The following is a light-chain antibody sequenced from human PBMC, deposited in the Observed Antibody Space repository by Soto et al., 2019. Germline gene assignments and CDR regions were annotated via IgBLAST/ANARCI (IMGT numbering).Light chain of an antibody. J-gene: IGKJ5*01. CDR1: QGISNY. V-gene: IGKV1-27*01. CDR3: QQSYSTPIT. Sequence: DIQMTQSPSSLSASVGNRVSITCRASQGISNYLAWYQQKPGKAPKVLIYAASTLQPGVPSRFSGSGSGTDFTLTINSLHPEDFATYYCQQSYSTPITFGQGTRLEIK. CDR2: AAS.